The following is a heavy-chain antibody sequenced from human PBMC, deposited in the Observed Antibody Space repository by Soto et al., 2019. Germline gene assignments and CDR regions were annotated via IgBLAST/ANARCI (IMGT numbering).Heavy chain of an antibody. J-gene: IGHJ3*02. CDR3: AREKKYYYDSSGSPGAFDI. CDR1: GGTFSSYA. Sequence: VASVKVSCKASGGTFSSYAISWVRQAPGQGLEWMGGIIPIFGTANYAQKFQGRVTITADKSTSTAYMELSSLRSEDTAVYYCAREKKYYYDSSGSPGAFDIWGQGTMVTVSS. CDR2: IIPIFGTA. D-gene: IGHD3-22*01. V-gene: IGHV1-69*06.